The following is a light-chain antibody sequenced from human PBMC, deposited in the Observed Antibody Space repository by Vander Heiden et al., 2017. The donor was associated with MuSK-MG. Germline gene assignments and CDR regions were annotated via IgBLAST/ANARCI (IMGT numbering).Light chain of an antibody. J-gene: IGKJ1*01. Sequence: DIQMTQSPSSLSASVGDRVTITCRASQSISSYLNWYQQKPGKAPKLLLYAASSLQSGVPSRLRGSGSGRDFTLTISRLLPEDFATSSCQQSDSTLWTFGQGTRVEIK. CDR3: QQSDSTLWT. CDR1: QSISSY. V-gene: IGKV1-39*01. CDR2: AAS.